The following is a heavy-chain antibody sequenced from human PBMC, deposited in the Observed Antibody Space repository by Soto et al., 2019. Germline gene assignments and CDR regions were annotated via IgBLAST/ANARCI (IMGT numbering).Heavy chain of an antibody. Sequence: GGSLRLSCAASGFTFTRYSMNWVRQAPGKGLEWVSSISSTTNYIYYGDSMKGRFTVSRDNAKNSLYLEMNSLRAEDTAVYYCARESEDLTSNFDYWGQGTLVTVSS. V-gene: IGHV3-21*06. CDR2: ISSTTNYI. J-gene: IGHJ4*02. CDR1: GFTFTRYS. CDR3: ARESEDLTSNFDY.